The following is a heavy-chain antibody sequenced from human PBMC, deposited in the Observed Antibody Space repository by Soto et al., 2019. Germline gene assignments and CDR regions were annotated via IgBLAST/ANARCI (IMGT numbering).Heavy chain of an antibody. D-gene: IGHD3-10*01. CDR3: ATEGGSGSSPYGLDV. V-gene: IGHV3-23*01. J-gene: IGHJ6*02. CDR1: GFTFISYG. CDR2: ISYNGDST. Sequence: GGSLRLSCAASGFTFISYGMSWVRQAPGKGLEWVSGISYNGDSTNHANSVKGRFTISRDNLKNTLYLQMNSLRAEDTAVYYCATEGGSGSSPYGLDVWGQGTTVTVSS.